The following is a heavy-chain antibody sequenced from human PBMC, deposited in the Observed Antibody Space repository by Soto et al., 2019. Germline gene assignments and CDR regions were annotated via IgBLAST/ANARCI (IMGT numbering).Heavy chain of an antibody. D-gene: IGHD3-22*01. CDR3: ARDDFREYYYDSSGYYQWFDY. CDR1: GDSVSSNSAA. CDR2: TYHRSKWYN. J-gene: IGHJ4*02. Sequence: PSQTLSLTCAISGDSVSSNSAAWNWIRQSPSRGLEWLGRTYHRSKWYNDYAVSVKSRITINPDTSKNQFSLQLDSVTPEDTAVYFCARDDFREYYYDSSGYYQWFDYWGQGTLVTVSS. V-gene: IGHV6-1*01.